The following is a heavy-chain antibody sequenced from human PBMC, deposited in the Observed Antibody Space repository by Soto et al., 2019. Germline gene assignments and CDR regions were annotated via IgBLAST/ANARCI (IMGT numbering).Heavy chain of an antibody. CDR1: GYTFTSYG. D-gene: IGHD3-10*01. CDR3: ATNYYYGSWRSVYSYGMDV. Sequence: QVQLVQSGAEVKKPGASVKVSCKASGYTFTSYGISWVRQAPGQGLEWMGWISAYNGNTNYAQKLQGRVTMTTHTSTSTAYMELRSLRSDDTAVYYCATNYYYGSWRSVYSYGMDVWGQGTTVTVSS. J-gene: IGHJ6*02. V-gene: IGHV1-18*01. CDR2: ISAYNGNT.